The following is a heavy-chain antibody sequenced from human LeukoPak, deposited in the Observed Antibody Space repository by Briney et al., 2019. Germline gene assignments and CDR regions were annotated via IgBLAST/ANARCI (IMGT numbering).Heavy chain of an antibody. CDR1: GYTFSNYD. D-gene: IGHD3-10*01. CDR3: ARVKRFPTVWFDP. V-gene: IGHV1-8*01. CDR2: MNPISGST. J-gene: IGHJ5*02. Sequence: VASVKVSCKASGYTFSNYDINWVRQAAGQGLEWTGWMNPISGSTGYAQKFQGRVTMTRDTSITTAFMELSSLRSDDTAIYYCARVKRFPTVWFDPWGQGTLVTVSS.